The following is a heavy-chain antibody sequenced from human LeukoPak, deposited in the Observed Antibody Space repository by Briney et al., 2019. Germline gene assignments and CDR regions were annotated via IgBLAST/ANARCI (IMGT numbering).Heavy chain of an antibody. CDR1: GLTFSDYY. CDR3: SPGGDYGLLDY. J-gene: IGHJ4*02. D-gene: IGHD4-17*01. CDR2: ISSSGSTI. V-gene: IGHV3-11*01. Sequence: GGSLRLSCAASGLTFSDYYMSWIRQAPGKGLEWVSYISSSGSTIYYADSVKGRFTISRDNAKNSLYLQMNSLRAEDTAVYYCSPGGDYGLLDYWGQGTLVTVSS.